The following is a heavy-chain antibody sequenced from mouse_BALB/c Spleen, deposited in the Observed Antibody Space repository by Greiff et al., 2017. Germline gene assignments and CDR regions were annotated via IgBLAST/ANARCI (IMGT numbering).Heavy chain of an antibody. CDR2: IYPGDGDT. CDR3: AREGDGYDGLYYFDY. V-gene: IGHV1-82*01. Sequence: QVQLQQSGPELVKPGASVKISCKASGYAFSSSWMNWVKQRPGQGLEWIGRIYPGDGDTNYNGKFKGKATLTADKSSSTAYMQLSSLTSVDSAVYFCAREGDGYDGLYYFDYWGQGTTLTVSS. J-gene: IGHJ2*01. CDR1: GYAFSSSW. D-gene: IGHD2-2*01.